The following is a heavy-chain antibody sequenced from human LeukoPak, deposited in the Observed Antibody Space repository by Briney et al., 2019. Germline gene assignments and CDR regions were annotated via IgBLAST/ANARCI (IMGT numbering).Heavy chain of an antibody. J-gene: IGHJ6*03. CDR1: GGSISSSSYY. CDR3: ARGGTSGYYYYYYMDV. Sequence: KASETLSLTCTVSGGSISSSSYYWGWIRQPPGKGLEWIGSIYYSGSTYYNPSLKSRVTISVDTSKNQFSLKLSSVTAADTAVYYCARGGTSGYYYYYYMDVWGKGTTVTVSS. D-gene: IGHD2-2*01. CDR2: IYYSGST. V-gene: IGHV4-39*01.